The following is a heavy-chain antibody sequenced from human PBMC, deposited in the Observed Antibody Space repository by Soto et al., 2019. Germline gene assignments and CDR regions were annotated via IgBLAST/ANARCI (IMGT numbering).Heavy chain of an antibody. J-gene: IGHJ6*02. Sequence: QVQLVESGGGVVQPGRSLRLSCAASGFTFSSYGMHWVRQAPGKGLEWVAVISYDGSNKYYADSVKGRFTISRDNSKNTLYLQMNSLRAEDTAVYYCAKENSPYYYGSGSYWERSYGMDVWGQGTTVTVSS. CDR1: GFTFSSYG. CDR3: AKENSPYYYGSGSYWERSYGMDV. CDR2: ISYDGSNK. V-gene: IGHV3-30*18. D-gene: IGHD3-10*01.